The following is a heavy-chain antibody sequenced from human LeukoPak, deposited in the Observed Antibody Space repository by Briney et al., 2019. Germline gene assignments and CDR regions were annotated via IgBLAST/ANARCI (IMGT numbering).Heavy chain of an antibody. J-gene: IGHJ4*02. CDR3: ARAEISFDY. Sequence: GGSLRLSCAASGFTFSSYAMHWVRQAPGKGLEWVAVISYDGSDKYYADSVKGRFTISRDNSKNSLYLQMNSLRAEDTAVYYCARAEISFDYWGQGTLVTVSS. CDR2: ISYDGSDK. D-gene: IGHD5-24*01. CDR1: GFTFSSYA. V-gene: IGHV3-30-3*01.